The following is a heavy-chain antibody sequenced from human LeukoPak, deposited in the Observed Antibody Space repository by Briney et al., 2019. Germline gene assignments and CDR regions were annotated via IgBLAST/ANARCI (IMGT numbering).Heavy chain of an antibody. Sequence: PSETLSLTCAVSGYSISSGYYWGWIRQPPGKGLEWIGSIYHSGSTYYNPSLKSRVTISVDRSKNQFSLKLSSVTAADTAVYYCARHKGRVYGGTIFDYWGQGTLVTVSS. D-gene: IGHD4-23*01. CDR1: GYSISSGYY. J-gene: IGHJ4*02. V-gene: IGHV4-38-2*01. CDR2: IYHSGST. CDR3: ARHKGRVYGGTIFDY.